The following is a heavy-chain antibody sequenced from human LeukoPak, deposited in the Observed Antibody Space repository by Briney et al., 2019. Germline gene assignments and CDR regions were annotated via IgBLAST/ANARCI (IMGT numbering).Heavy chain of an antibody. V-gene: IGHV1-69*05. CDR1: GGTFSSYA. J-gene: IGHJ1*01. D-gene: IGHD3-10*01. CDR2: IIPIFGTA. CDR3: ARTAGVRGAEYFQH. Sequence: SVKVSCKASGGTFSSYAISWVRQAPGQGLEGMGGIIPIFGTANYAQKFQGRVTITTDESTSTAYMELSSLRSEDTAVYYCARTAGVRGAEYFQHWGQGTLVTVSS.